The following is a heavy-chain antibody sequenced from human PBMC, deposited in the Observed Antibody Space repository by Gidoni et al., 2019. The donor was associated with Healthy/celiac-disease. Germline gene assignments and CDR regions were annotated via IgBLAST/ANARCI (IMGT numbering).Heavy chain of an antibody. CDR2: FYYSGST. V-gene: IGHV4-59*01. D-gene: IGHD4-17*01. Sequence: QVQLQESGPGLVKPSETLSLTCPVPGGSISSYYWSWTRQPPGKGLELIGYFYYSGSTNYNPSLKSRVTISVDTSKNQFSLKLSSVTAADTAVYYCARGVDYGGNFYFDYWGQGTLVTVSS. CDR3: ARGVDYGGNFYFDY. J-gene: IGHJ4*02. CDR1: GGSISSYY.